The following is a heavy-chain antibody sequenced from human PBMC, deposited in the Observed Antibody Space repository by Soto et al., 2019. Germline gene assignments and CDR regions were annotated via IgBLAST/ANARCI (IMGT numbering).Heavy chain of an antibody. CDR2: ISYDGSNK. CDR1: GFTFSSYA. D-gene: IGHD1-26*01. J-gene: IGHJ4*02. Sequence: QVQLVESGGGVVQPGRSLRLSCAASGFTFSSYAMHWVRQAPGKGLEWVAVISYDGSNKYYADSVKGRFTISRDNSKNTLYLQMNSLRAEDTAVYYCAFYVGATSDYWGQGTLVTVSS. V-gene: IGHV3-30-3*01. CDR3: AFYVGATSDY.